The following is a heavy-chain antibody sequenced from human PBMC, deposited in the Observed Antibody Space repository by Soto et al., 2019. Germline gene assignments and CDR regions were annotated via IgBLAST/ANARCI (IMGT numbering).Heavy chain of an antibody. D-gene: IGHD3-3*01. CDR1: GFTLSNYA. V-gene: IGHV3-23*01. CDR3: AKDAVSYNGIYDPFDI. Sequence: EVQLLESGGGVVQPGGSMRLSCVASGFTLSNYAKSWVRQAPGKGLEWVSVIDGDGSAKFADSVKGRLTVSRDNSKNTLYLQMDSLRAEDTAIYYCAKDAVSYNGIYDPFDIWGRGTMVTVSS. J-gene: IGHJ3*02. CDR2: IDGDGSA.